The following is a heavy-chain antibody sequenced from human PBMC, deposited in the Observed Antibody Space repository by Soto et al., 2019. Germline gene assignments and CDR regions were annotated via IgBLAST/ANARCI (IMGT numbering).Heavy chain of an antibody. D-gene: IGHD5-12*01. Sequence: GASVKVSCKASGYTFTSYGISWVRQAPGQGLVWMVCISAYNRKTNYAQKLQGRVTMTTDTSTSTAYMELRSLRSDDTAVYYCAREGGYVGAGYNWFDPWGQGTLVTVSS. J-gene: IGHJ5*02. V-gene: IGHV1-18*01. CDR3: AREGGYVGAGYNWFDP. CDR2: ISAYNRKT. CDR1: GYTFTSYG.